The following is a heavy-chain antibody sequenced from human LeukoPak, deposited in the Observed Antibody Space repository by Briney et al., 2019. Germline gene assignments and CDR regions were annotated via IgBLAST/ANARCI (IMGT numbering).Heavy chain of an antibody. D-gene: IGHD5-18*01. J-gene: IGHJ6*02. CDR1: GGSISSYY. CDR3: AREDTAMPNYYYYGMDV. V-gene: IGHV4-59*01. Sequence: PSETLSLTCTVSGGSISSYYWSWIRQPPGKGLEWIGYIYYSGSTNYNPSLKSRVTISVDTSKNQFSLKLSSVTAADTAVYYCAREDTAMPNYYYYGMDVWGQGTTVTVSS. CDR2: IYYSGST.